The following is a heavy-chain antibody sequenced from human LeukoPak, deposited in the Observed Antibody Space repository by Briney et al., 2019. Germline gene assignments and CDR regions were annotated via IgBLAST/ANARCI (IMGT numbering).Heavy chain of an antibody. D-gene: IGHD3-3*01. J-gene: IGHJ4*02. Sequence: PSETLSLTCAVYGGSFSGYYWSWIRQPPGKGREWIEEINHSGSTNYNPSLKSRVTISVDTSKNQFSLKLSSVTAADTAVYYCASLIWSGYYRPDYFDYWGQGTLVTVSS. CDR2: INHSGST. CDR3: ASLIWSGYYRPDYFDY. CDR1: GGSFSGYY. V-gene: IGHV4-34*01.